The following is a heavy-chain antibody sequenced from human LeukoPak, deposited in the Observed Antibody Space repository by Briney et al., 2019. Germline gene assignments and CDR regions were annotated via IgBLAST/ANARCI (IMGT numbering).Heavy chain of an antibody. CDR3: ATYRRPFSDWGSYYFDY. CDR1: GFTFSSYG. CDR2: LTTGGST. D-gene: IGHD3-16*01. V-gene: IGHV3-23*01. J-gene: IGHJ4*02. Sequence: GGSPRLSCAAFGFTFSSYGMSWVRQAPGKGLKWVSSLTTGGSTFYADSVKGRFIISRDNSKNTLYLQLNSLRAEDTALYYSATYRRPFSDWGSYYFDYWGQGTLVTVSS.